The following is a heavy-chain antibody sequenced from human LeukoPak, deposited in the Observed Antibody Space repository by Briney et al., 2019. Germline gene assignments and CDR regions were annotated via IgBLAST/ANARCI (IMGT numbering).Heavy chain of an antibody. CDR2: INPGGSSI. Sequence: PGRSLRLSCAASGFTFSSYWMHWVRQVPGKGLVWVARINPGGSSITYADSAKGRFTTSRDNSKNTLYLQMNSLRAEDTAIYYCAKACGANCYYPDYWGQGAQVTVSS. D-gene: IGHD2-21*02. CDR1: GFTFSSYW. CDR3: AKACGANCYYPDY. J-gene: IGHJ4*02. V-gene: IGHV3-74*01.